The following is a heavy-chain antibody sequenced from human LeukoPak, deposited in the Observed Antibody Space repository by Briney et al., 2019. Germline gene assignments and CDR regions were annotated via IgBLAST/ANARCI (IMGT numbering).Heavy chain of an antibody. Sequence: GGSLRLSCVASGFTFSSYGMHWVRQAPGKGLEWVAVISYDGSNKYYADSVKGRFTISRDNSKSTLYLQMNSLRAEDTAAYYCAKGYSGYDWSLVDYWGQGTLVTVSS. J-gene: IGHJ4*02. D-gene: IGHD5-12*01. CDR2: ISYDGSNK. V-gene: IGHV3-30*18. CDR1: GFTFSSYG. CDR3: AKGYSGYDWSLVDY.